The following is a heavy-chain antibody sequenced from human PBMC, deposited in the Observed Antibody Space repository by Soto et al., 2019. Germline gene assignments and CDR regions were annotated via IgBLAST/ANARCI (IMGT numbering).Heavy chain of an antibody. CDR1: GGTFSSYT. CDR3: ARADYYGSSGYHLDY. Sequence: SVKVSCKASGGTFSSYTISWVRQAPGQGLEWMGRIIPILGIANYAQKFQGRVTMTADTSTSTAYMELSSLRSEDTAVYYCARADYYGSSGYHLDYWGQGTLVTVSS. D-gene: IGHD3-22*01. J-gene: IGHJ4*02. CDR2: IIPILGIA. V-gene: IGHV1-69*02.